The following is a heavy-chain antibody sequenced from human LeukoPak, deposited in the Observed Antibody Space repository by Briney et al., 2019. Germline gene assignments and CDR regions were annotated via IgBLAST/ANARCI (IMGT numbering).Heavy chain of an antibody. CDR3: ARAVYYYDSSGYYFDY. J-gene: IGHJ4*02. V-gene: IGHV4-31*03. CDR2: IYYSGST. Sequence: SETLSLTCTVSGGSISSGGYYSSWIRQHPGKGLEWIGYIYYSGSTYYNPSLKSRVTISVDTSNNQFSLKLSSVTAPATSVYYCARAVYYYDSSGYYFDYWGQGTLVTVSS. D-gene: IGHD3-22*01. CDR1: GGSISSGGYY.